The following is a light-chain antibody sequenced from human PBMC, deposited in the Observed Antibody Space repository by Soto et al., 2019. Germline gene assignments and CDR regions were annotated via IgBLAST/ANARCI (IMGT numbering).Light chain of an antibody. V-gene: IGLV1-44*01. J-gene: IGLJ3*02. CDR1: SSNIGSNT. CDR3: SAYTARSTLV. Sequence: QSVLTKPPSMSGTPGQRVTISCSGSSSNIGSNTVNWYQQLPGTAPKLIIYEVRNRPSGISSRFSGSRSGNTASLTISGLQPEDEGDYYCSAYTARSTLVFGGGTKLTVL. CDR2: EVR.